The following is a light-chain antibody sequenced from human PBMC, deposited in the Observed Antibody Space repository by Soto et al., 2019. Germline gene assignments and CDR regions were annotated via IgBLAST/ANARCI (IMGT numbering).Light chain of an antibody. Sequence: EIVLTQSPGTLSLSPGERATLYCRASQSVGSNYLAWYQQKPGQAPRVLIYGSSIRATGIPDRFSGSGSGADFPLTISRLDPEDFAVYYCQQYTTSPFTFGPGTKVDIK. J-gene: IGKJ3*01. CDR1: QSVGSNY. V-gene: IGKV3-20*01. CDR2: GSS. CDR3: QQYTTSPFT.